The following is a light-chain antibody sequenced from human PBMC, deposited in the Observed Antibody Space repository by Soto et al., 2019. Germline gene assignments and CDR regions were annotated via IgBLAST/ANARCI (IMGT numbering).Light chain of an antibody. CDR3: QQYGSSPWA. J-gene: IGKJ1*01. Sequence: EIVLTQSPGTLSLSPGERATLSCRASQSITNNYLAWFQQKAGQAPRLLIYGASNRASGTPDRFSGYGSETDFTLTISRLEPEDFAVYYCQQYGSSPWAFGQGTKVEIK. CDR1: QSITNNY. V-gene: IGKV3-20*01. CDR2: GAS.